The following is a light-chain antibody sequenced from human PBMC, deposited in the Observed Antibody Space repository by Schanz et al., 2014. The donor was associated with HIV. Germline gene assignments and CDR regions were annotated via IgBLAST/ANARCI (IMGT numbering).Light chain of an antibody. CDR2: GAS. CDR1: QSVSSNF. Sequence: EIVLTQSPGTLSLSLGERATLSCRASQSVSSNFLAWYQQKPNQAPRLLMYGASNRATGIPDRFSGSESGTDFTLTISRVEPEDYAVYYCQQYNDWPPITFGQGTRLEIK. V-gene: IGKV3-20*01. CDR3: QQYNDWPPIT. J-gene: IGKJ5*01.